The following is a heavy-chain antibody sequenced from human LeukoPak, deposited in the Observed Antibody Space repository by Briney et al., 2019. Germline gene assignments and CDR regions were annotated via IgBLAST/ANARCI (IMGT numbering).Heavy chain of an antibody. CDR2: ISYSGTT. D-gene: IGHD6-6*01. CDR3: ARDFSSSSTVYYYYYMDV. CDR1: GGSISSYY. J-gene: IGHJ6*03. Sequence: SETLSLTCTVSGGSISSYYWSWIRQTPGKGLEWIGTISYSGTTYYSPSLKSRVTISLDTSKNQFSLKLSSVTAADTAIYYCARDFSSSSTVYYYYYMDVWGKGTTVTVSS. V-gene: IGHV4-59*12.